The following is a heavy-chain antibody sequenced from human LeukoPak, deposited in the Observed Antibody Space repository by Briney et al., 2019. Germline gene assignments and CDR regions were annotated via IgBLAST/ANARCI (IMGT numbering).Heavy chain of an antibody. J-gene: IGHJ3*02. CDR3: ARGGSYLSAFDI. CDR2: IKEDGSEE. V-gene: IGHV3-7*03. CDR1: RFTFSRYW. D-gene: IGHD1-26*01. Sequence: GGSLRLSCVDSRFTFSRYWMSWVRQAPGKGLEWVANIKEDGSEEYYVDSVTGRFTISRDNAKNSLYLQMNSLRAEDTAVYYCARGGSYLSAFDIWGQGTMVTVSS.